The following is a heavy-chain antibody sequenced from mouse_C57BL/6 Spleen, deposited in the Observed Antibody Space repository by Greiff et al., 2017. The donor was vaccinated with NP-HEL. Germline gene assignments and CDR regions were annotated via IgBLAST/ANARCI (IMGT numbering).Heavy chain of an antibody. CDR2: LHPNSGST. Sequence: QVQLQQPGAELVKPGASVKLSCKASGYTFTSYWMHWVKQRPGQGLEWIGMLHPNSGSTNYNEQFKSKATLTVDKSSSTAYMQLSSLPSEDSAVYYCAQYYGSSLFWYFDVWGTGTTVTVSS. V-gene: IGHV1-64*01. D-gene: IGHD1-1*01. CDR1: GYTFTSYW. CDR3: AQYYGSSLFWYFDV. J-gene: IGHJ1*03.